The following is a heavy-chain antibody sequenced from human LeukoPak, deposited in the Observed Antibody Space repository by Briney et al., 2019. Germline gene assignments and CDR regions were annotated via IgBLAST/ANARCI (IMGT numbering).Heavy chain of an antibody. CDR1: GFTFSSYW. CDR3: ARDRHRGDTMIVVVISQPYYFDH. Sequence: PGGSLRLSCAASGFTFSSYWMSWVRQAPGKGLEWVANIKQDGSEKYYVDSVKGRFTISRDNAKNSLYLQMNSLRAEDTAVYYCARDRHRGDTMIVVVISQPYYFDHWGQGTLVTVSS. CDR2: IKQDGSEK. J-gene: IGHJ4*02. V-gene: IGHV3-7*01. D-gene: IGHD3-22*01.